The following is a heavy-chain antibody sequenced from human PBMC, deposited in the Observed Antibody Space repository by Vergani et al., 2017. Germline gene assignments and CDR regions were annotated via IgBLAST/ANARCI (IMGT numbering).Heavy chain of an antibody. Sequence: QVQLQESGPGLVKPSETLSLTCTVSGGSVSSGSYYWSWIRQPPGKGLEWIGYIYYSGSTNYNPSLKSRVTISVDTSKNQFSLKLSSVTAADTAVYYCASSRVTYYYDSSGYLGWFDPWGQGTLVTVSS. D-gene: IGHD3-22*01. CDR3: ASSRVTYYYDSSGYLGWFDP. V-gene: IGHV4-61*01. CDR1: GGSVSSGSYY. J-gene: IGHJ5*02. CDR2: IYYSGST.